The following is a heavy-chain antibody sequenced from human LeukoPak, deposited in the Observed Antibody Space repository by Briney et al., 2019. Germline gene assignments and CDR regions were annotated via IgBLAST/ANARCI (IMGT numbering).Heavy chain of an antibody. CDR3: ARGYYDFWSGYLDY. Sequence: GGSLRLSCAASGFTFSSYSMNWVRQAPGKGLEWVSSISSSSSSYIYYADSVKGRFAISRDNAKNSLYLQMNSLRAEDTAVYYCARGYYDFWSGYLDYWGQGTLVTVSS. V-gene: IGHV3-21*01. CDR1: GFTFSSYS. D-gene: IGHD3-3*01. J-gene: IGHJ4*02. CDR2: ISSSSSSYI.